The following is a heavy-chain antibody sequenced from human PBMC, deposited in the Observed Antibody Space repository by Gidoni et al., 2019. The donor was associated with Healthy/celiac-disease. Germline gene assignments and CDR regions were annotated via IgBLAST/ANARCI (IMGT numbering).Heavy chain of an antibody. V-gene: IGHV1-69*01. CDR1: GGTFSSYA. CDR3: ARERRDFWSGYYLV. D-gene: IGHD3-3*01. J-gene: IGHJ6*02. CDR2: IIPIFGTA. Sequence: QVQLVQSGAEVKKPGSSVKVSCTASGGTFSSYAISWVRQAPGQGLEWMGVIIPIFGTANYAQKFQGRVTITADESTSTAYMELSSLRSEDTAVYYCARERRDFWSGYYLVWGQGTTVTVSS.